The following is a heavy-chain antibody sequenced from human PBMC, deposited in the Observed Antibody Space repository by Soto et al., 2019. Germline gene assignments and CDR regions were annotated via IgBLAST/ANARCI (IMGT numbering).Heavy chain of an antibody. Sequence: PGGSLRLSCAASGFTFSSYSMNWVRQAPGKGLEWVSYISSSSSTIYYADSVKGRFTISRDNAKNSLYLQMNSLRDEDTAVYYYAREWNPLHWFDPWGQGTLVTVSS. V-gene: IGHV3-48*02. D-gene: IGHD1-1*01. CDR1: GFTFSSYS. CDR2: ISSSSSTI. J-gene: IGHJ5*02. CDR3: AREWNPLHWFDP.